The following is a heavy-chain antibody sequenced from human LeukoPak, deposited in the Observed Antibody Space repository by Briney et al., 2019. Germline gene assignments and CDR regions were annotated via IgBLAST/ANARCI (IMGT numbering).Heavy chain of an antibody. CDR3: VREVEHDAFDI. Sequence: GGSLRLSCGASGFTFSSSEMSWVRQAPGKGLEWLSYTASRGSPTFYADSVQGRFIISRDNAKNSLFLQMNSLRVEDTAVYYCVREVEHDAFDIWGQGTMVTVSS. V-gene: IGHV3-48*03. CDR2: TASRGSPT. J-gene: IGHJ3*02. CDR1: GFTFSSSE. D-gene: IGHD1/OR15-1a*01.